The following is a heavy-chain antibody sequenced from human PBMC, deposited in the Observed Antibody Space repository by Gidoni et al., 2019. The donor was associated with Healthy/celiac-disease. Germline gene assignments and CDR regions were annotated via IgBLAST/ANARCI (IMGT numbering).Heavy chain of an antibody. CDR2: IYHSGST. Sequence: QVPLQESVPRLVKPSGTLSLTCAVSGGSLSISNWWSWVRQPPGKGLEWIGEIYHSGSTNYKPSLKSRVTISVDKSKNQFSLKLSAVTAADTAVYYCARDLVGDYFGGPFDYWGQGTLVTVSS. J-gene: IGHJ4*02. V-gene: IGHV4-4*02. CDR1: GGSLSISNW. D-gene: IGHD4-17*01. CDR3: ARDLVGDYFGGPFDY.